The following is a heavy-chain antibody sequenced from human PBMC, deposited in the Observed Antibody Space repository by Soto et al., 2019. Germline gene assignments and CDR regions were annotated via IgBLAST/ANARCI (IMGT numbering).Heavy chain of an antibody. CDR3: ARGSAGGPDAFDI. V-gene: IGHV4-30-2*01. D-gene: IGHD3-16*01. J-gene: IGHJ3*02. Sequence: LSLTCAVSGGSISSGGYSWSWIRQPPGKGLEWIGYIYHSGSTYYNPSLKSRVTISVDRSKNQFSLKLSSVTAADTAVYYCARGSAGGPDAFDIWGQGTMVTVSS. CDR2: IYHSGST. CDR1: GGSISSGGYS.